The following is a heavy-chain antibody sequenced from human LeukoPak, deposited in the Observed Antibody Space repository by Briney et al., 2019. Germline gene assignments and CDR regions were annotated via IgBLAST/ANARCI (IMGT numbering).Heavy chain of an antibody. CDR3: ARDRDGSILSGSYSYHYYGMDV. CDR1: GYTFTSYY. CDR2: INPSGGST. Sequence: ASVKVSCKASGYTFTSYYMHWVRQAPGQGLEWMGIINPSGGSTSYAQKFQGRVTMTRDTSTSTVYMELSSLRSEDTAVYYCARDRDGSILSGSYSYHYYGMDVWGQGTTVTVSS. D-gene: IGHD3-10*01. V-gene: IGHV1-46*01. J-gene: IGHJ6*02.